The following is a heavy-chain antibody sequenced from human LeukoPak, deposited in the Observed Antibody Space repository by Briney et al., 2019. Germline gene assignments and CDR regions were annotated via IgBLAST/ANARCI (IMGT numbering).Heavy chain of an antibody. CDR2: IYSDNT. CDR3: ARDRGDDPVIPRY. D-gene: IGHD2-21*02. Sequence: PGGSLRLSCTVSGFTVSSNSMSWVRQAPGKGLEWVSFIYSDNTHYSDSVKGRFTISRDNSKNTLYLQMNSLRAEDTAVYYCARDRGDDPVIPRYWGQGTLVTVSS. J-gene: IGHJ4*02. V-gene: IGHV3-53*01. CDR1: GFTVSSNS.